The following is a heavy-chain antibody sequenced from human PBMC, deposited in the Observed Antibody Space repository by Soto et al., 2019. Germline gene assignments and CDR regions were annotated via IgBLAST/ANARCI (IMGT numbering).Heavy chain of an antibody. CDR2: ISGSGGST. Sequence: PXGSLKLSCAAAGFTFSRYAVSWVRQAPGKGLEWVSAISGSGGSTYFRDTVRGRFTISRDNSKNTLYLQMDSLRAEDTAVYYCAKDSISSDGGYYLYYFDYWGQGTLVTVSS. D-gene: IGHD3-22*01. V-gene: IGHV3-23*01. J-gene: IGHJ4*02. CDR1: GFTFSRYA. CDR3: AKDSISSDGGYYLYYFDY.